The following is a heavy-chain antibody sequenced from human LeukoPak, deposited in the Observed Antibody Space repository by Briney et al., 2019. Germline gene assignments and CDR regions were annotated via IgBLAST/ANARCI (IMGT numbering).Heavy chain of an antibody. CDR1: GFTFTSSA. V-gene: IGHV3-23*01. Sequence: GGSLRLSCAASGFTFTSSAMSWVRQAPGKGLEWVSVISGSGHTTDYADSVKGRFTVSRDNSKNTLYLQMNSLRAEDTAVYYCAKSRGSGTGSYFDYWGQGTLVTVSS. J-gene: IGHJ4*02. CDR2: ISGSGHTT. D-gene: IGHD2-15*01. CDR3: AKSRGSGTGSYFDY.